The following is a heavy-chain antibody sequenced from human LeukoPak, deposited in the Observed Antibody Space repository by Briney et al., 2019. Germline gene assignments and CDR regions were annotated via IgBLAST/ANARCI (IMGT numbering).Heavy chain of an antibody. CDR2: ISRNSGSI. Sequence: GRSLRLSCAASGFTFDDYAMHWVRQAPGKGLEWVSGISRNSGSIGYADSVKGRFTISRDNAKNSLYLQMNSLRAEDTALYYCAISSGWYSYYFDYWGQGTLVTVSS. V-gene: IGHV3-9*01. J-gene: IGHJ4*02. CDR3: AISSGWYSYYFDY. CDR1: GFTFDDYA. D-gene: IGHD6-19*01.